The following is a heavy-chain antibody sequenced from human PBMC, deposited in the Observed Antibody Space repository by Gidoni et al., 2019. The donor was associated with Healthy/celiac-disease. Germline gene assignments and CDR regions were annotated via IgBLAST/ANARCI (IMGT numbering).Heavy chain of an antibody. V-gene: IGHV3-15*07. J-gene: IGHJ4*02. CDR3: TTVDRAYCTNGVCWSYFDY. CDR1: GFTFSNAW. D-gene: IGHD2-8*01. CDR2: IKSKTDGGTT. Sequence: EVQLVESGGGLVKPGGSLRLSCAASGFTFSNAWLNWFRQAPGKGLEWVGRIKSKTDGGTTDYAAPVKGRFTISRDDSKNTLYLQMNSLKTEDTAVYYCTTVDRAYCTNGVCWSYFDYWGQGTLVTVSS.